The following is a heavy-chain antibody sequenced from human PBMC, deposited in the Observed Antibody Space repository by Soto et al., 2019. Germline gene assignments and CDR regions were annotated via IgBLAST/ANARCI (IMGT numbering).Heavy chain of an antibody. CDR3: ARVTARYSSSWWGFDY. V-gene: IGHV4-39*01. J-gene: IGHJ4*02. CDR2: IYYSGST. Sequence: SETLSLTCTVSGGSISSSSYYWGWIRQPPGKGLEWIGSIYYSGSTYYNPSLKSRVTISVDTSKNQFSLKLSSVTAADTAVYYCARVTARYSSSWWGFDYWGQGTLVTVSS. CDR1: GGSISSSSYY. D-gene: IGHD6-13*01.